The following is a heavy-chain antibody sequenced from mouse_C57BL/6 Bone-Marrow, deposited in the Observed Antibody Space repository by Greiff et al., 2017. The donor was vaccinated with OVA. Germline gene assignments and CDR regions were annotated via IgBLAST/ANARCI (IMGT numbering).Heavy chain of an antibody. J-gene: IGHJ3*01. CDR1: GYAFSSSW. CDR2: IYPGDGDT. V-gene: IGHV1-82*01. Sequence: QVQLQQSGPELVKPGASVKISCKASGYAFSSSWMNWVKQRPGKGLEWIGRIYPGDGDTNYNGKFKGKATLTADKSSITAYMQLSSLTSEDSAVYFCARDYGSSTWFAYWGQGTLVTVSA. D-gene: IGHD1-1*01. CDR3: ARDYGSSTWFAY.